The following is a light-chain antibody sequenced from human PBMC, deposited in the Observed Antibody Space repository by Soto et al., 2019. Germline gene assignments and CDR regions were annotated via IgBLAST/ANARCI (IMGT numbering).Light chain of an antibody. V-gene: IGLV2-14*03. CDR1: SSDNGGYNY. J-gene: IGLJ2*01. CDR2: DVS. Sequence: QSALTQPASVSGSPGQSITISCTGTSSDNGGYNYVSWYQQHPGKAPKLMIYDVSDRPSGVSNRFSGSKSGNTASLTISGLQAEDEADYYCASYASSNTVLFGGGTKLTVL. CDR3: ASYASSNTVL.